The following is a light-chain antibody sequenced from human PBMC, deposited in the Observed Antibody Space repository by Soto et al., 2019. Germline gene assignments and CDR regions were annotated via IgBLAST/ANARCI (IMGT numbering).Light chain of an antibody. Sequence: QSVLTQSPSASASLGASVKLTCTLSSGHSSYAIAWHQQQPEKGPRYLMKLNSDGSHSKGDGIPDRFSGSSSEAERYLTTSSLQSEDEADYCCQTWGTGISVFGGGTQLTVL. J-gene: IGLJ7*01. V-gene: IGLV4-69*01. CDR3: QTWGTGISV. CDR1: SGHSSYA. CDR2: LNSDGSH.